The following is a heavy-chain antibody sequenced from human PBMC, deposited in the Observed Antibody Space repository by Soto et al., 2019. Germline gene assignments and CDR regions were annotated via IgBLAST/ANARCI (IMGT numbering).Heavy chain of an antibody. Sequence: QVQLVQSGAEVQKPGSSVKVSCKASGGTFSSYTISWVRQAPGQGLEWMGRIIPILGIANYAQKFQGRVTITADKSTSTAYMELSSLTSEDTAVYYCARASRGYSSGWAWFDPWGQGTLVTVSS. J-gene: IGHJ5*02. CDR2: IIPILGIA. CDR1: GGTFSSYT. CDR3: ARASRGYSSGWAWFDP. V-gene: IGHV1-69*02. D-gene: IGHD6-19*01.